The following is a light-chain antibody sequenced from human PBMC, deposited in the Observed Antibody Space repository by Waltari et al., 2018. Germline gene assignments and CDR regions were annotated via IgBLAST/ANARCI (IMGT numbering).Light chain of an antibody. J-gene: IGKJ4*01. Sequence: EIVLTQSPATLSLSPGERATLSCRASQSVSYYLAWYQQRPGQAPRLLLYDASSRATGIPAMFSGSWSETDFTLTISRLEPEDFAVYYCQQRRTWPLTFGGGTKLEI. CDR3: QQRRTWPLT. V-gene: IGKV3-11*01. CDR1: QSVSYY. CDR2: DAS.